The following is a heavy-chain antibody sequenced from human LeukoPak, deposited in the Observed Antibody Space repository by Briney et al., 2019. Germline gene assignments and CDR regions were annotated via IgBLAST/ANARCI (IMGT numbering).Heavy chain of an antibody. D-gene: IGHD3-3*01. CDR1: GFTFSNYA. J-gene: IGHJ4*02. CDR2: ISGTGAST. V-gene: IGHV3-23*01. Sequence: GGSLRLSCAASGFTFSNYAMAWVRQAPGKGLEWVSGISGTGASTYYPDSVKGRFTISRDNSKNTLFLQMNSPRAEDTAVYYCARAYDFWSGPGGYWGQGTLVTVSS. CDR3: ARAYDFWSGPGGY.